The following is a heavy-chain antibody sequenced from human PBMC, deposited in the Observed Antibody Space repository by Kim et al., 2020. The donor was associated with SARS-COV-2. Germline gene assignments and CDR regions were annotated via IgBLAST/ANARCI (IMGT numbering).Heavy chain of an antibody. CDR1: GGTFSSYA. V-gene: IGHV1-69*13. CDR2: IIPIFGTA. Sequence: SVKVSCKASGGTFSSYAISWVRQAPGQGLEWMGGIIPIFGTANYAQKFQGRVTITADESTSTAYMELSSLRSEDTAVYYCARDNSQRLVNQDAFDIWGQGTIVTVSS. CDR3: ARDNSQRLVNQDAFDI. J-gene: IGHJ3*02. D-gene: IGHD3-22*01.